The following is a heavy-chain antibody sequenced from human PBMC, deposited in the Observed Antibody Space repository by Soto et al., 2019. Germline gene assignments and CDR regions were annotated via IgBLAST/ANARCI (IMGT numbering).Heavy chain of an antibody. J-gene: IGHJ5*02. CDR1: VFTFSSYW. Sequence: WGSLRLSCVASVFTFSSYWMSWCRQAPGGGLEWVANIKQDGTEIHYVESVKGRFTIFRDNAKKSLYLQMNSLRAEDTAVYFCASYSGSYFPVGHDRWGQGTLVTVSS. V-gene: IGHV3-7*01. D-gene: IGHD1-26*01. CDR3: ASYSGSYFPVGHDR. CDR2: IKQDGTEI.